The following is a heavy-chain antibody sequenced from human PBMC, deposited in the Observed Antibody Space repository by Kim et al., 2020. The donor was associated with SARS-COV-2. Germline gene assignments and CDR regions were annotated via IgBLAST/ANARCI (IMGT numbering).Heavy chain of an antibody. D-gene: IGHD3-10*01. J-gene: IGHJ4*02. Sequence: YADSVKGRFTISRDNAKNSLYLQMNSLRAEDTALYYCAKGLFTVRETPGYWGQGTLVTVSS. V-gene: IGHV3-9*01. CDR3: AKGLFTVRETPGY.